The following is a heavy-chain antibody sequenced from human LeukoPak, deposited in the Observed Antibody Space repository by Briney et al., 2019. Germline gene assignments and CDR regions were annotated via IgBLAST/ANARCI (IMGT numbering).Heavy chain of an antibody. CDR1: GGSISSYY. D-gene: IGHD5-24*01. J-gene: IGHJ4*02. Sequence: SETLSLTCTVSGGSISSYYWSWIRQPPGKGLEWIGYIYHSGSTYYNPSLKSRVTISVDRSKNQFSLKLSSVTAADTAVYYCARDRGLFDYWGQGTLVTVSS. CDR2: IYHSGST. CDR3: ARDRGLFDY. V-gene: IGHV4-59*12.